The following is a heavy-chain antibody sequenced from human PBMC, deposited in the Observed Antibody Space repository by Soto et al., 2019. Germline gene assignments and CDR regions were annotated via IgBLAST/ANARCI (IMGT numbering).Heavy chain of an antibody. D-gene: IGHD2-15*01. CDR2: IDNSGTIK. CDR3: ARIEGDCSGGSCYSGGFDY. Sequence: GGSLRLSCAASGFTFSDYYMTWIRQAPGKGLEWVSYIDNSGTIKYYADSVKGRFTISRDNTKNSLSLQMNSLGAEDTAIYYCARIEGDCSGGSCYSGGFDYWAQGARGTVSA. J-gene: IGHJ4*02. CDR1: GFTFSDYY. V-gene: IGHV3-11*01.